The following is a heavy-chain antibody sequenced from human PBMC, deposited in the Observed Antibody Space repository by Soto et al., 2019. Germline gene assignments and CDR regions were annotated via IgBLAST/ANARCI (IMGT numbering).Heavy chain of an antibody. CDR1: GFTFSSYA. D-gene: IGHD2-15*01. J-gene: IGHJ6*02. CDR3: ARDKDIVVVVAAPSYYGMDV. CDR2: ISYDGSNK. Sequence: QVQLVESGGGVVQPGRSLRLSCAASGFTFSSYAMHWVRQAPGKGLEWVAVISYDGSNKYYADSVKGRFTISRDNSKNTLYLQINSLRAEDTAVSYCARDKDIVVVVAAPSYYGMDVWGQGTTVTVSS. V-gene: IGHV3-30-3*01.